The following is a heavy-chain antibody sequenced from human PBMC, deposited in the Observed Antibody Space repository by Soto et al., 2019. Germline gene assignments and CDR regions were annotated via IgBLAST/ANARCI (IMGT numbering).Heavy chain of an antibody. J-gene: IGHJ4*02. D-gene: IGHD3-22*01. CDR1: GFTFSNYA. CDR2: ISSNGGST. V-gene: IGHV3-23*01. Sequence: GGSLRLSCAASGFTFSNYAMSWVRQAPGKGLVWVSRISSNGGSTYYADSVKGRFTISRDNAKNTLYLQMNSLRAEDTAVYYCARDPTYFYDSSGYYAYWGQGTLVTVS. CDR3: ARDPTYFYDSSGYYAY.